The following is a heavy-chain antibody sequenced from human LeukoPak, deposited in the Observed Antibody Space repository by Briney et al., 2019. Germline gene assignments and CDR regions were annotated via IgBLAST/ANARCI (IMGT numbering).Heavy chain of an antibody. CDR3: AKDFLLPNYYGSGSPNWFDP. CDR2: ISYDGSNK. V-gene: IGHV3-30*18. J-gene: IGHJ5*02. Sequence: PGGSLRLSCAASGFTFSSYGMHWVRQAPGKGLEWVAVISYDGSNKYYADSVKGRFTISRDNSKNTLYLQMNSLRAEDTAVYYCAKDFLLPNYYGSGSPNWFDPWGQGTLVTVSS. CDR1: GFTFSSYG. D-gene: IGHD3-10*01.